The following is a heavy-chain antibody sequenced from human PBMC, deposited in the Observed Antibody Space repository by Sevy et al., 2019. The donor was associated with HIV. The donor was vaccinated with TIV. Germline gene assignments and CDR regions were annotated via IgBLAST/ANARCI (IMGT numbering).Heavy chain of an antibody. D-gene: IGHD2-15*01. J-gene: IGHJ4*02. CDR1: GFTFSTYS. CDR2: ISSSSRTM. Sequence: GGSLRLSCAASGFTFSTYSMNWVRQAPGKGLEWVSYISSSSRTMYYADSVKGRFTISRDNAKNSLYLQMNSLRDEDTAVYYCARGIVLVAATGFDYWGQGPLVTVSS. CDR3: ARGIVLVAATGFDY. V-gene: IGHV3-48*02.